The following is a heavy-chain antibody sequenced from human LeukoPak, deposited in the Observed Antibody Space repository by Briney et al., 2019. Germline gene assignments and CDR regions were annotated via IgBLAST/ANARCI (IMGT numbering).Heavy chain of an antibody. D-gene: IGHD4-17*01. Sequence: GGSLGLSCAASGFTFSSYWMSWVRQAPGKGLEWVANIKQDGSEKYHVDSVKGRFTISRDNAKNSLYLQMNSLRAEDTAMYYCARAPGDPPNYWGQGTLVTVSS. V-gene: IGHV3-7*03. CDR2: IKQDGSEK. J-gene: IGHJ4*02. CDR3: ARAPGDPPNY. CDR1: GFTFSSYW.